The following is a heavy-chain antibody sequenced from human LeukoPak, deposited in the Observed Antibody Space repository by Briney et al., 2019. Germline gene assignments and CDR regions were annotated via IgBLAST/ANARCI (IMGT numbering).Heavy chain of an antibody. CDR1: GFTFNSYA. V-gene: IGHV3-21*01. CDR2: ISSSSSYI. D-gene: IGHD1-1*01. J-gene: IGHJ4*02. CDR3: ARPLEPN. Sequence: GGSLRLSCTVSGFTFNSYAMSWVRQAPGKGLEWVSSISSSSSYIYYADSVKGRFTISRDNAKNSLYLQMNSLRAEDTAVYYCARPLEPNWGQGTLVTVSS.